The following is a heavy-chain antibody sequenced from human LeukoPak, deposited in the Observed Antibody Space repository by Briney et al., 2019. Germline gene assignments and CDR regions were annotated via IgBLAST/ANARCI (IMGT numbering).Heavy chain of an antibody. V-gene: IGHV3-48*01. CDR1: GFSFCTYS. CDR3: ARPRGGGSHDDFDY. CDR2: VSSSASTI. D-gene: IGHD1-26*01. J-gene: IGHJ4*02. Sequence: GGSLRLSCVASGFSFCTYSMNWVRHAAGKGLEWVSYVSSSASTIYYADSVEGRFTVSRDNAKNSLYLQMNSLRAEDSGVYYSARPRGGGSHDDFDYWGKGTLGTVSS.